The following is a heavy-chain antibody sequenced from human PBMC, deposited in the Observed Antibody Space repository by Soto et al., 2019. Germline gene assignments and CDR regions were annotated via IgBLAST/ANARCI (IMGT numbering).Heavy chain of an antibody. Sequence: ASVKVYCKACGGSFSSCAISLVRQATGQGRDWMGWMNPNSGNTGYAQKFQGRVTMTRNTSISTAYMELSSLRSEDTAVYYCARGTGYSGYDWGAYYYGMDVWGQGTTVTVSS. CDR1: GGSFSSCA. CDR2: MNPNSGNT. J-gene: IGHJ6*02. V-gene: IGHV1-8*02. D-gene: IGHD5-12*01. CDR3: ARGTGYSGYDWGAYYYGMDV.